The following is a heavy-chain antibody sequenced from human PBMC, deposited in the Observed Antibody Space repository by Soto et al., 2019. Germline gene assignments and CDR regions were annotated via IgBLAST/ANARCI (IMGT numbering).Heavy chain of an antibody. CDR2: IYSGGST. V-gene: IGHV3-66*01. Sequence: GGSLRLSCAASGFTVSSNYMSWVRQAPGKGLEWVSVIYSGGSTYYADSVKGRFTISRDNSKNTLYLQMNSLRAEDTAVYYCARFPQHRPVGYDFDYWGQGTLVTVSS. CDR1: GFTVSSNY. D-gene: IGHD5-12*01. J-gene: IGHJ4*02. CDR3: ARFPQHRPVGYDFDY.